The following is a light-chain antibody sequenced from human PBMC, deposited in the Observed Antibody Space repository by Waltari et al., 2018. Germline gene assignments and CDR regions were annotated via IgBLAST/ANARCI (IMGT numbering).Light chain of an antibody. CDR3: QSYNSGLNLWV. V-gene: IGLV1-40*01. CDR2: TNS. J-gene: IGLJ3*02. Sequence: QSVLTQPPSVSGAPGQRVTVSCTGSSSSFGPGYDVHWYQHLPGTAPKLLIYTNSTRPAGVPDRCSGSKSETSAALVITGLQSEDEADYYCQSYNSGLNLWVFGGGTKLTVL. CDR1: SSSFGPGYD.